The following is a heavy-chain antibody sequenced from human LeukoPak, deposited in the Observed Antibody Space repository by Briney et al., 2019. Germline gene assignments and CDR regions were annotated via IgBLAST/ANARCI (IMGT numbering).Heavy chain of an antibody. CDR3: AKDLDSSGYYLGENFDY. CDR2: ISGSGGRT. D-gene: IGHD3-22*01. V-gene: IGHV3-23*01. CDR1: GFTFSSNA. Sequence: GGSLRLSCAASGFTFSSNAMNWVRQAPGKGLEWVAMISGSGGRTYYADSVKGRFTISRDNSKNTLYLQMNSLRAEDKAVYYCAKDLDSSGYYLGENFDYWGQGTLVTVSS. J-gene: IGHJ4*02.